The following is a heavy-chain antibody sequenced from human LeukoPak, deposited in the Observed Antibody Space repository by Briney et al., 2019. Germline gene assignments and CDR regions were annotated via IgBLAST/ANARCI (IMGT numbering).Heavy chain of an antibody. CDR1: GFTVSSNY. Sequence: GGSLRLSCAASGFTVSSNYMSWVRQAPGKGLEWVSVIYSGGSTYYADSVKGRFTISRDNSKNTLYLPMNSLRAEDTAVYYCARDPSSSWYGGWFDPWGQGTLVTVSS. V-gene: IGHV3-53*01. CDR3: ARDPSSSWYGGWFDP. J-gene: IGHJ5*02. CDR2: IYSGGST. D-gene: IGHD6-13*01.